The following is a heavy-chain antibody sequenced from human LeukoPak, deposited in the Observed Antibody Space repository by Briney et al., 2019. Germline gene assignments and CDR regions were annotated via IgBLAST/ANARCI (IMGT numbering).Heavy chain of an antibody. CDR3: ARDPDNGVYPYFDY. V-gene: IGHV1-2*02. D-gene: IGHD2-8*01. Sequence: ASVNVPYRASGYTFTGYYMHWVRQAPGQGLEWMGWINPNSGGTNYAQKFQGRVTMTRDTSISTAYMELSRLRSDDTAVYYCARDPDNGVYPYFDYWGQGTLVTVSS. CDR2: INPNSGGT. CDR1: GYTFTGYY. J-gene: IGHJ4*02.